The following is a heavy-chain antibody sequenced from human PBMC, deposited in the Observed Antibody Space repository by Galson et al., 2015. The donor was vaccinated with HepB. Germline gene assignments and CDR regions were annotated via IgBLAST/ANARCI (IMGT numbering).Heavy chain of an antibody. V-gene: IGHV2-70*01. CDR2: IDWDDDK. CDR1: GFSLSASGMC. Sequence: PALVKPTQTLTLTCTFSGFSLSASGMCVSWIRQPPGKALEWLALIDWDDDKYYSTSLKPRLTISKDTPKNQVVLTMTNMDPVDTATYYCARTLSGSNLVPTFFDYWGQGTLVTVSS. CDR3: ARTLSGSNLVPTFFDY. D-gene: IGHD1-26*01. J-gene: IGHJ4*02.